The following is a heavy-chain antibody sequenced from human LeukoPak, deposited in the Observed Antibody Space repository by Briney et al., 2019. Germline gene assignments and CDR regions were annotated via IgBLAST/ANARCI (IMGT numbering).Heavy chain of an antibody. CDR3: ARGSGQWGFDS. CDR1: GGSISSHY. Sequence: SETLSLTCTVSGGSISSHYWSWIRQPPGKTLEWIGYIYYSGSTNYNPSLRSRVTISVDSSKNQFPLKLSSVTAADTAVYYCARGSGQWGFDSWGQGTLVTVSS. V-gene: IGHV4-59*11. CDR2: IYYSGST. J-gene: IGHJ4*02. D-gene: IGHD3-10*01.